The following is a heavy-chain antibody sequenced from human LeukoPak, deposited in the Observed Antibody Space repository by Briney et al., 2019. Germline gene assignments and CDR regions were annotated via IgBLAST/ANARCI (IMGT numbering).Heavy chain of an antibody. CDR1: GFTFSSYS. Sequence: PGGSLRLSCAASGFTFSSYSMNWVRQAPGKGLESVSYISSTSAYIYYAESVKGRFSISRDNVDNVVHLQMSSLTNEDTAAYYCARVAVAGPTGWFDSWGQGTLVTVSS. CDR3: ARVAVAGPTGWFDS. V-gene: IGHV3-21*05. D-gene: IGHD6-19*01. CDR2: ISSTSAYI. J-gene: IGHJ5*01.